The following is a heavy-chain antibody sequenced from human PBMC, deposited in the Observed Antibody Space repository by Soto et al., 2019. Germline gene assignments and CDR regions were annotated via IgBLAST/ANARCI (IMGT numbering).Heavy chain of an antibody. CDR2: IIPIFGTT. V-gene: IGHV1-69*12. D-gene: IGHD1-1*01. CDR3: ARGTVTGSEYNFYYYGMDV. Sequence: QVQLVQSGVEVKKPGSSVKVSCKASGGTFNSYAIDWVRQAPGQGLEWMGGIIPIFGTTNYAQKLQGRVKLTADESRRTAYMELSTLTSEDTAVYYCARGTVTGSEYNFYYYGMDVWGQGTTVIVSS. J-gene: IGHJ6*02. CDR1: GGTFNSYA.